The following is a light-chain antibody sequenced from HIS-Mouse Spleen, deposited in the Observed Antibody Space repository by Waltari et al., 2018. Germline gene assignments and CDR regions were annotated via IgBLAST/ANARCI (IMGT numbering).Light chain of an antibody. V-gene: IGLV2-8*01. Sequence: QSALTQPPSASGSPGQSVTIPCTGTSSDVGGYNYVSWYQPHPGKAPNLMFYEVSKRPSGVPDSFSGSKSGNTASLTVSGLQAEDEADYYCSSYAGSNNYVFGTGTKVTVL. CDR3: SSYAGSNNYV. CDR2: EVS. CDR1: SSDVGGYNY. J-gene: IGLJ1*01.